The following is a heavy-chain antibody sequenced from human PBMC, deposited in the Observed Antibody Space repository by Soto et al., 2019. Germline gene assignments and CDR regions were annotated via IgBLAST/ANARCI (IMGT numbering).Heavy chain of an antibody. V-gene: IGHV4-34*01. CDR2: INHSGST. D-gene: IGHD6-13*01. J-gene: IGHJ5*02. Sequence: SETLSLTCAVYGGSFSCYYWSWIRQPPGKGLEWIGEINHSGSTNYNPSLKSRVTISVDTSKNQFSLKLSSVTAADTAVYYCARGRAAAGSTTLVWFDPWGQGTLVTVSS. CDR1: GGSFSCYY. CDR3: ARGRAAAGSTTLVWFDP.